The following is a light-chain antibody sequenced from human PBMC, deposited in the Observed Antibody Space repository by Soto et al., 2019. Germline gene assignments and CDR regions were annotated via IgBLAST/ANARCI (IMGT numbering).Light chain of an antibody. Sequence: EIVLTQSPPTLSLSPGERATLSCRASQSVSSYLAWYQQKPGQAPRLLIYGASTRATGIPARFSGSGSGTDFTLTISSLQSADFAVYYCQQYNNWPPWTFGQGTKVDIK. J-gene: IGKJ1*01. CDR3: QQYNNWPPWT. CDR1: QSVSSY. V-gene: IGKV3-15*01. CDR2: GAS.